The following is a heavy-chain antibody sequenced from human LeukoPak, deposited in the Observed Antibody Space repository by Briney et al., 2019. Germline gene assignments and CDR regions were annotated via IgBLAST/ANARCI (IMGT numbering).Heavy chain of an antibody. D-gene: IGHD1-7*01. CDR2: IKSKTDGGTT. CDR3: TTKNRNYALDYYYYYYMDV. CDR1: GFTFINAW. J-gene: IGHJ6*03. Sequence: GGSLRLSCAASGFTFINAWMSWVRQAPGKGLEWVGRIKSKTDGGTTDYAAPVKGRFTISGDDSKNTLYLQMNSLKAEDTAVYYCTTKNRNYALDYYYYYYMDVWGKGTTVTVSS. V-gene: IGHV3-15*01.